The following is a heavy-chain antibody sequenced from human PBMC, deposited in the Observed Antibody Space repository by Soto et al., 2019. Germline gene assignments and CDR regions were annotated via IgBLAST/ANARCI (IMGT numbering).Heavy chain of an antibody. J-gene: IGHJ6*03. V-gene: IGHV3-23*04. CDR2: ISDPGGST. Sequence: EVQLVESGGGLVQPGGSLRLSCAASGFTFSTFAMSWVRQGPGKGLEWVSAISDPGGSTDHEDSVKARFTISRDNSKNTLYLLMNSPRDDDTAIYYCAKGGTGCSVGRCMDVWGNGTTVTVSS. D-gene: IGHD1-1*01. CDR3: AKGGTGCSVGRCMDV. CDR1: GFTFSTFA.